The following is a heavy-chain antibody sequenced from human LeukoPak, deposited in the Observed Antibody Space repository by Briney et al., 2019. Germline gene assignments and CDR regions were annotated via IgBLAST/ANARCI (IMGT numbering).Heavy chain of an antibody. CDR3: ARDGVGSGWYVGWFDP. D-gene: IGHD6-19*01. Sequence: SETLSLTCTVSGGSISSYYRSWIRQPAGKGLEWIGRIYTSGSTNYNPSLKSRVTMSVDTSKNQFSLKLSSVTAADTAVYYCARDGVGSGWYVGWFDPWGQGTLVTVSS. CDR1: GGSISSYY. J-gene: IGHJ5*02. CDR2: IYTSGST. V-gene: IGHV4-4*07.